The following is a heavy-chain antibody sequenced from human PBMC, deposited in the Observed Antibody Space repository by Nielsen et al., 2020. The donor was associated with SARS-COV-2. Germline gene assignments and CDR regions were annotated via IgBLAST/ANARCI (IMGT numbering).Heavy chain of an antibody. D-gene: IGHD3-22*01. CDR1: GYTFTSYG. CDR3: ARVDDSSGYYRRNWFDP. V-gene: IGHV1-18*01. J-gene: IGHJ5*02. Sequence: ASVKVSCKASGYTFTSYGISWVRQAPGQGLEWMGWISAYNGNTNYAQKLQGRVTMTTDTSTSTAYMELRSLRSDDTAVYYCARVDDSSGYYRRNWFDPWGQGTPVTVSS. CDR2: ISAYNGNT.